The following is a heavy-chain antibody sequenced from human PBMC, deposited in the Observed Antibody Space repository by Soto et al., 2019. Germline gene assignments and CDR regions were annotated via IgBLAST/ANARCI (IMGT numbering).Heavy chain of an antibody. CDR2: ISGTGDTT. V-gene: IGHV3-23*01. CDR3: AKGYCSSTSCSFDY. CDR1: GFTFTNFA. Sequence: PXGSLILSCSASGFTFTNFAMNWVRQAPGKGLEWVSVISGTGDTTYNADSVKGRFAISRDNSMNTAFLQMNSLRAEDTALYYCAKGYCSSTSCSFDYWGQGPLVTVSS. D-gene: IGHD2-2*01. J-gene: IGHJ4*02.